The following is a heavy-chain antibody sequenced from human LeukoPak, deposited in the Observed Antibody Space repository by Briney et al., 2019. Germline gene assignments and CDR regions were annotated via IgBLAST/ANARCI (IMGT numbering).Heavy chain of an antibody. V-gene: IGHV4-39*01. J-gene: IGHJ5*02. CDR3: ARHGLPEGEVGAIIPWSFNWFDP. D-gene: IGHD1-26*01. CDR1: GGSISSSTYY. CDR2: INHSGST. Sequence: SETLSLTCTVSGGSISSSTYYWGWIRQPPGKGLEWIGEINHSGSTNYNPSLKSRVTISVDTSKNQFSLKLSSVTAADTAVYYCARHGLPEGEVGAIIPWSFNWFDPWGQGTLVTVSS.